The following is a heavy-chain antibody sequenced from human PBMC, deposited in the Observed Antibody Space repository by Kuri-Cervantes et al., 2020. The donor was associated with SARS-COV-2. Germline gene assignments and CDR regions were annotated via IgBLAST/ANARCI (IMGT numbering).Heavy chain of an antibody. CDR2: ISSSSSYI. J-gene: IGHJ4*02. CDR3: ARPAKTGTRFDY. CDR1: GFTFSSYS. Sequence: GGSLRLCCAASGFTFSSYSMNWVRQAPGKGLEWVSSISSSSSYIYYADSVKGRFTISRDKAKNSLYLQMNSLRAEDTAVYYCARPAKTGTRFDYWGQGTLVTVSS. V-gene: IGHV3-21*01. D-gene: IGHD1-1*01.